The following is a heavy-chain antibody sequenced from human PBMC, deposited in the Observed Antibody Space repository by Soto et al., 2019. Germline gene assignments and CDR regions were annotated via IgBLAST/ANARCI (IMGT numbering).Heavy chain of an antibody. Sequence: SETLSLTCTVSGGSVSSGSYYWSWIRQPPGKGLEWIGYIYYSGSTNYNPSLKSRVTISVDTSKNQFSLKLSSVTVADTAVYYCAGTLAFYGDSDYWGQGTLVTVSS. CDR2: IYYSGST. D-gene: IGHD4-17*01. CDR1: GGSVSSGSYY. CDR3: AGTLAFYGDSDY. V-gene: IGHV4-61*01. J-gene: IGHJ4*02.